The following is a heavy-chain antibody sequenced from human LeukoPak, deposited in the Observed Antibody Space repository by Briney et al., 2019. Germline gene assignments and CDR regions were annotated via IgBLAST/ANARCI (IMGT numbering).Heavy chain of an antibody. J-gene: IGHJ3*02. V-gene: IGHV4-59*01. CDR2: IYYSGST. CDR3: AREMGATKGAPDAFDI. D-gene: IGHD1-26*01. Sequence: SETLSLTCTVSGGSISSYYWSWIRQPPGKGLEWIGYIYYSGSTNYNPSLKSRVTISVDTSKNQFSLKLSSVTAADTAVYYCAREMGATKGAPDAFDIWGQGTMVTVSS. CDR1: GGSISSYY.